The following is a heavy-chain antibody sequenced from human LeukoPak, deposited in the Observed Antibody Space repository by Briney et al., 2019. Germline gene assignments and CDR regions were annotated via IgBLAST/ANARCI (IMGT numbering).Heavy chain of an antibody. CDR2: ISGTGNT. J-gene: IGHJ6*03. V-gene: IGHV3-23*01. CDR1: GFTLSSYA. Sequence: PGGSLRLSCAASGFTLSSYAMSWVRQAPGKGLEWVSAISGTGNTYHADSVKGRFTISRDSSKNTLFLQMNRLRPEDTAVYYCARTRETNPYYYYLDVWGKGTTVTVSS. D-gene: IGHD1-26*01. CDR3: ARTRETNPYYYYLDV.